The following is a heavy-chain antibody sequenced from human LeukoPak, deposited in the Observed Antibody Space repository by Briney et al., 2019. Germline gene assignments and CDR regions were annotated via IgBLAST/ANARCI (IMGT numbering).Heavy chain of an antibody. V-gene: IGHV1-24*01. CDR3: ATARRGAYYYDSRLEGRGFDY. Sequence: ASVKVSCKVSGYTLTGLSMHWVRQAPGKELEWMGGFDPEDGETIYAQKFQGRVTMTEDTSTDTAYMELSSLRSEDTAVYYCATARRGAYYYDSRLEGRGFDYWGQGTLVTVSS. D-gene: IGHD3-22*01. CDR2: FDPEDGET. J-gene: IGHJ4*02. CDR1: GYTLTGLS.